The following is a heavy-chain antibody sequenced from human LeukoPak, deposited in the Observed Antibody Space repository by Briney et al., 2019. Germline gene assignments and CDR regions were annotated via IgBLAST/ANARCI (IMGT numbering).Heavy chain of an antibody. CDR1: GGSISSYY. D-gene: IGHD3-3*01. V-gene: IGHV4-59*08. Sequence: SETLSLTCTVSGGSISSYYWSWIRQPPGKGLEWIGYIYYSGSTNYNPSLKSRVTISVDTSKNQFSLKLSSVTAADTAVYYCARSDEAYYDFWNGYGNWFDPWGQGTLVTVSS. J-gene: IGHJ5*02. CDR2: IYYSGST. CDR3: ARSDEAYYDFWNGYGNWFDP.